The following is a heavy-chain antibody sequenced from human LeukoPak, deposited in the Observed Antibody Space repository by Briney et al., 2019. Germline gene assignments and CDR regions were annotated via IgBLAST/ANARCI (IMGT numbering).Heavy chain of an antibody. Sequence: ASVYVSCKAYGRTFSNYSTSWERHAHGQGPEWMGRIIPVVGPPNYAKTFRVRVTITAERSTDPSFLELSSLTSEDTAMYYCAGDKGTSGWHEINYFDLWGRGTLVTVSS. CDR2: IIPVVGPP. D-gene: IGHD6-19*01. J-gene: IGHJ4*02. CDR1: GRTFSNYS. CDR3: AGDKGTSGWHEINYFDL. V-gene: IGHV1-69*08.